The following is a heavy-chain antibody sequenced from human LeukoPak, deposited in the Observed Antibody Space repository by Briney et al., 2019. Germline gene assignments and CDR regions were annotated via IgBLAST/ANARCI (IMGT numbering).Heavy chain of an antibody. Sequence: GASVKVSCKASGYMSTSYAMHWVRQAPGQGLEWVGWINTNTGNPTYAQGFTGRFVFSLDTSVSTAYLQISSLKAEDTAVYYCARDIPVGDYVGKVSWFDPWGQGTLVTVSS. CDR3: ARDIPVGDYVGKVSWFDP. CDR2: INTNTGNP. J-gene: IGHJ5*02. D-gene: IGHD4-17*01. CDR1: GYMSTSYA. V-gene: IGHV7-4-1*02.